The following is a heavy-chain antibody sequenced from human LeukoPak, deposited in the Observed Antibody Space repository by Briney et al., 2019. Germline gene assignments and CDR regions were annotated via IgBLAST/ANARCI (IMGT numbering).Heavy chain of an antibody. Sequence: SSETLSLTCTVSGGSISSGGYYWSWIRQHPGKGLEWIGYIYYSGSTYYNPSLKSRVTISVDTSKNQFSLKLSSVTAADTAVYYCARRVVVPAAYYYYGMDVWGQGTTVTVSS. D-gene: IGHD2-2*01. CDR3: ARRVVVPAAYYYYGMDV. CDR1: GGSISSGGYY. CDR2: IYYSGST. J-gene: IGHJ6*02. V-gene: IGHV4-31*03.